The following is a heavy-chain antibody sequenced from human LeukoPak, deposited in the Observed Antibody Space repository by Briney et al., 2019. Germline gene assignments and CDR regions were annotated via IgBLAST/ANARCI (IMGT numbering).Heavy chain of an antibody. Sequence: SETLSLTCIVSGCSISDYYWSWIRQPPGKGLEWIGYIRYSGSTNYNPSLKSRVTMSVDTSKDQFSLKLSSVTAADTAVYYCARERFTNSGSFDICGHGAIVTVSS. CDR2: IRYSGST. CDR1: GCSISDYY. CDR3: ARERFTNSGSFDI. V-gene: IGHV4-59*01. D-gene: IGHD3-3*01. J-gene: IGHJ3*02.